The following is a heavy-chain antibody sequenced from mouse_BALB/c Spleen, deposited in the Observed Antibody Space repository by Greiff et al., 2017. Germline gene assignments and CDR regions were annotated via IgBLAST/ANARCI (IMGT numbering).Heavy chain of an antibody. Sequence: EVQLVESGGGLVQPGGSLKLSCAASGFTFSSYGMSWVRQTPDKRLELVATINSNGGSTYYPDSVKGRFTISRDNAKNTLYLQMSSLKSEDTAMYYCARGLQYGNYGTWFAYWGQGTLVTVSA. D-gene: IGHD2-10*02. CDR1: GFTFSSYG. J-gene: IGHJ3*01. CDR2: INSNGGST. CDR3: ARGLQYGNYGTWFAY. V-gene: IGHV5-6-3*01.